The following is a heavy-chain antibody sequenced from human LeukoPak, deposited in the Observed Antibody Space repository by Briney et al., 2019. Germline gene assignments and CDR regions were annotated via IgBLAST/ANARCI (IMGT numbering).Heavy chain of an antibody. Sequence: GRSLRLSCAVSGFTFDDYAMHWVRQAPGKGLEWVSGISWNSGSIGYADSVKGRFTISRDNAKNSLYLQMNSLRAEDTALYYCAKDPSDGYSSSWLTNWFDPWGQGTLVTVSS. D-gene: IGHD6-13*01. CDR1: GFTFDDYA. CDR2: ISWNSGSI. V-gene: IGHV3-9*01. J-gene: IGHJ5*02. CDR3: AKDPSDGYSSSWLTNWFDP.